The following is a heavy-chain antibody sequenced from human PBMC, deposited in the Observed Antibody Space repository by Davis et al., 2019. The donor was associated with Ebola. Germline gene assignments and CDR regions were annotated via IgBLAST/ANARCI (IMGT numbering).Heavy chain of an antibody. J-gene: IGHJ4*02. CDR1: GSSSGGNY. CDR2: INHSGSI. Sequence: GSLRLTCAVYGSSSGGNYWSWIRQHPGKGLEWIGEINHSGSINYNPSLKSRVTISVDTSKNQFYLKLISVTAADTAVYYCARHPNWNDGLDYWGQGTLVTVSS. V-gene: IGHV4-34*01. D-gene: IGHD1-1*01. CDR3: ARHPNWNDGLDY.